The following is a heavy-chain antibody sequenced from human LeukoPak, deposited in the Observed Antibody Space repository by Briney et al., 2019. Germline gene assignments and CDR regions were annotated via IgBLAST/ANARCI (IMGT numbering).Heavy chain of an antibody. V-gene: IGHV4-39*01. CDR2: IYYSGST. J-gene: IGHJ4*02. CDR3: ARHRGATTGRLDYFDY. D-gene: IGHD1-1*01. Sequence: SETLSLTCTVSGGSISSSSYYCGWIRQPPGKGLEWIGSIYYSGSTYYNPSLKSRVTISVDTSKNQFSLKLSSVTAADTAVYYCARHRGATTGRLDYFDYWGQGTLVTVSS. CDR1: GGSISSSSYY.